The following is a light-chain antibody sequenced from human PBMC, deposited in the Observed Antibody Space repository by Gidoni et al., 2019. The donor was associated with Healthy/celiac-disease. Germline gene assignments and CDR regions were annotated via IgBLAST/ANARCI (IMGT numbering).Light chain of an antibody. CDR2: AAS. J-gene: IGKJ3*01. CDR1: QGISNC. Sequence: DIHMTQSPSSLSASVGDRVTITCRASQGISNCLAWYQQKPRKVPKLLIYAASTLQSGVPSRFSGSGSGTDFTLTITSLQAEDVATYYCQKYNSAPFTFXPXTKVDIK. V-gene: IGKV1-27*01. CDR3: QKYNSAPFT.